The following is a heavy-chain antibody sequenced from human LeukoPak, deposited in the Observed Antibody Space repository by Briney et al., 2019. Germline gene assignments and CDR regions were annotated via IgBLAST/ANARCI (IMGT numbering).Heavy chain of an antibody. D-gene: IGHD3-22*01. CDR2: IYTSGST. CDR3: ARCPYYYDSSGYYPHDDAFDI. CDR1: GGSISSYY. Sequence: SETLSLTCTVSGGSISSYYWSWIRQPAGKGLEWIGRIYTSGSTNYNPSLKSRVTMSVDTPKNQFSLKLSSVTAADTAVYYCARCPYYYDSSGYYPHDDAFDIWGQGTMVTVSS. V-gene: IGHV4-4*07. J-gene: IGHJ3*02.